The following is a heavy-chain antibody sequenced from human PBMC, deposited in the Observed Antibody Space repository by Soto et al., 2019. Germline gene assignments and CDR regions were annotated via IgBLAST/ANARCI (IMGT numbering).Heavy chain of an antibody. J-gene: IGHJ4*02. CDR2: ISGRGGST. V-gene: IGHV3-23*01. CDR1: GFTFSSYA. D-gene: IGHD6-19*01. CDR3: AKVHIVVAGYFDY. Sequence: EVQLLESGGGLVQPGGSLRLSCAASGFTFSSYAMSWVRQAPGKGPEWVSAISGRGGSTFYADSVRGRFTFSRDNSKNTLYLQMNSLRAEDTAVYYCAKVHIVVAGYFDYWGQGTLVTVSS.